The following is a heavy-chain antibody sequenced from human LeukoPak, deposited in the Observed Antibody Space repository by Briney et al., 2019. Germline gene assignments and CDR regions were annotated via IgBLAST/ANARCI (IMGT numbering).Heavy chain of an antibody. D-gene: IGHD3-10*01. J-gene: IGHJ5*02. CDR1: GYTFTSYA. CDR3: ARGKGRLWFGEVHPRTKKNNWFDP. CDR2: INTNTGNP. Sequence: ASVKVSCKASGYTFTSYAMNWVRQAPGQGLEWMGWINTNTGNPTYAQGFTGRFVFSLDTSVSTAYLQISSLKAEDTAVYYCARGKGRLWFGEVHPRTKKNNWFDPWGQGTLVTVSS. V-gene: IGHV7-4-1*02.